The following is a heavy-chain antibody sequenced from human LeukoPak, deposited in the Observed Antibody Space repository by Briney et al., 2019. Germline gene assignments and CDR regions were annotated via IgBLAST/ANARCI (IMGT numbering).Heavy chain of an antibody. D-gene: IGHD3-10*01. Sequence: PSQTLSLTCAVSGGSMSSVSNFWRWIRQPAGKGLEWIGRIHTSGNPNYNPSLKSRVTISVDTSKNQFSLQLNSVTAADTAVYYCARNGYGSGSSYWGQGTLVTVSS. V-gene: IGHV4-61*02. CDR3: ARNGYGSGSSY. CDR2: IHTSGNP. J-gene: IGHJ4*02. CDR1: GGSMSSVSNF.